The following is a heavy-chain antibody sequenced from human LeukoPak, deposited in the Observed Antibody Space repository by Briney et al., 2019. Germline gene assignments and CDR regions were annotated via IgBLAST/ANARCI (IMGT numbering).Heavy chain of an antibody. Sequence: GGSLRLSCAASGFTFSSYGMHWVRQAPGKGLEWVAVISYDKSNKYYADSVRGRFTISRDNSKNTLYLQMNSLRAEDTAVYYCAKEYDSSGYFDFWGQGTLVTVSS. J-gene: IGHJ4*02. CDR1: GFTFSSYG. CDR3: AKEYDSSGYFDF. V-gene: IGHV3-30*18. D-gene: IGHD3-22*01. CDR2: ISYDKSNK.